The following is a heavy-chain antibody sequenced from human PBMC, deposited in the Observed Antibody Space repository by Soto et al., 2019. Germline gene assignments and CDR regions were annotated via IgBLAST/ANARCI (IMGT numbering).Heavy chain of an antibody. J-gene: IGHJ5*02. CDR2: IYHSGST. V-gene: IGHV4-61*01. CDR1: GGSVSSGSYH. D-gene: IGHD6-19*01. Sequence: QVQLQESGPGLVKPSETLSLTCTVSGGSVSSGSYHWGWVRQPPGKGLEWSGYIYHSGSTNYNPYLKSRVTISVDTSKNQFSLSLTSVTAADTAVYYCARLSAAWFDPWGQGTLVTVAS. CDR3: ARLSAAWFDP.